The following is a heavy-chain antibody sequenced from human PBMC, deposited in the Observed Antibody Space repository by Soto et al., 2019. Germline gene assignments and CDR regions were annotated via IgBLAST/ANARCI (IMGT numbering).Heavy chain of an antibody. Sequence: QVQLVQSGAEVKKPGSSVKVSCKASGGTFSSYAISWVRQAPGQGLEWMGGIIPIFGTANYAQKFQGRVTITADESTSTAHMELSILRSEDTAVYYCAPYGSGSYYSGWFDPWGQGTLVTVSS. V-gene: IGHV1-69*01. CDR2: IIPIFGTA. CDR1: GGTFSSYA. CDR3: APYGSGSYYSGWFDP. J-gene: IGHJ5*02. D-gene: IGHD3-10*01.